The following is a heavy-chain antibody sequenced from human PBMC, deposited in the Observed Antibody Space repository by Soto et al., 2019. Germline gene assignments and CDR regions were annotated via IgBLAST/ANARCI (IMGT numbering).Heavy chain of an antibody. CDR2: INAANGDT. CDR3: VRRHVSATGIDWFDP. D-gene: IGHD6-13*01. CDR1: GYTFNSYG. J-gene: IGHJ5*02. V-gene: IGHV1-3*01. Sequence: ASVKVSCKASGYTFNSYGIHWVRQAPGQRLEWMGWINAANGDTKYSPKFQGRVTSIRDTFPSTAYMELSSRRSEDTAVYYCVRRHVSATGIDWFDPWGQGTLVKVSS.